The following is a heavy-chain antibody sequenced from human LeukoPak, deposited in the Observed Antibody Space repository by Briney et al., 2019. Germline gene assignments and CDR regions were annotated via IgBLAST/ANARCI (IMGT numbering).Heavy chain of an antibody. CDR3: AKQPTSMVRGIIITDYYFDY. V-gene: IGHV5-51*01. Sequence: GESLKISRRVSGYIFTTYWIGWVRQMPGKGLEWMGLINPANSDTRYSPSFHGQVTMSADKSISTAYLQWSSLKASDTAMYYCAKQPTSMVRGIIITDYYFDYWGQGTLVTVSS. CDR1: GYIFTTYW. J-gene: IGHJ4*02. D-gene: IGHD3-10*01. CDR2: INPANSDT.